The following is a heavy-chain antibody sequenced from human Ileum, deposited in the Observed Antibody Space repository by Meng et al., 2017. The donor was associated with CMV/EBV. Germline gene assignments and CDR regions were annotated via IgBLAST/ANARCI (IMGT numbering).Heavy chain of an antibody. CDR1: GGLIGSCGF. D-gene: IGHD3-9*01. CDR3: ARDILIGYIRHNYFDP. Sequence: QLRGSGPGLVKPSPTPSLTCTVFGGLIGSCGFWGRLRQPGGKGIGGIGRISTGWNHRFHPSLKSRVALSLYPSKNQFSLRLSSVTAADTAIYYCARDILIGYIRHNYFDPWGQGTLVTVSS. V-gene: IGHV4-61*02. J-gene: IGHJ5*02. CDR2: ISTGWNH.